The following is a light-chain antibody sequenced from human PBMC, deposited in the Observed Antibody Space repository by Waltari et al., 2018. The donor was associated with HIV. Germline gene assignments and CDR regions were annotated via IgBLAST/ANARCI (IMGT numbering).Light chain of an antibody. CDR2: GDY. CDR1: SSKI. CDR3: QSYDTSLGAFYV. J-gene: IGLJ1*01. V-gene: IGLV1-40*01. Sequence: QSVLTQPPSVSGAPGQRVTISCSGSSSKILIYGDYLRPSGVPDRFSGSQSGTSAFLAITGLQPEDEADYFCQSYDTSLGAFYVFGTGTKVTVL.